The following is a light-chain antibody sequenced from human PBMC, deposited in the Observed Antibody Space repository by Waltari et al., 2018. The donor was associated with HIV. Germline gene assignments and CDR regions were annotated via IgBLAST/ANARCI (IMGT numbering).Light chain of an antibody. Sequence: QSVLTQPPSASGTPGQSVTISCSGSSSNIGSNTVNWYQQFPGTAPKLLIYSNNQRPSGVPDRCSGSKSGTSASLAISGLQSEDEADYYCASWDDTLDGNWMFGGGTKVTVL. J-gene: IGLJ3*02. CDR2: SNN. V-gene: IGLV1-44*01. CDR1: SSNIGSNT. CDR3: ASWDDTLDGNWM.